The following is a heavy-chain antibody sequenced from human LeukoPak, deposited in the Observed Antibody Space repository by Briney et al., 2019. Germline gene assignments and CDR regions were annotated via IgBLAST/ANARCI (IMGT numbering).Heavy chain of an antibody. CDR1: GFTFSSYG. D-gene: IGHD3-22*01. Sequence: GGSLRLSCAASGFTFSSYGMNWVRQAPGKGLDWVSYISSSSSTIYYADSVKGRLTISRDNAKNSLYLQMNSLRDEDTAVYYCARGGNYDSSFDYWGQGTLVTVSP. CDR3: ARGGNYDSSFDY. V-gene: IGHV3-48*02. J-gene: IGHJ4*02. CDR2: ISSSSSTI.